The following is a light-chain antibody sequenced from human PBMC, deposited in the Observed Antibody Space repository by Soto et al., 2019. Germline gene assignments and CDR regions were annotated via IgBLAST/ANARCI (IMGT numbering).Light chain of an antibody. CDR2: STS. CDR1: QGIGDT. Sequence: EVVMTQSPATLAVSPGECATLSCRASQGIGDTLAWYQHKPGQTPRLLMYSTSIRATGIPDRFSGSGSGTDFTLTISRLDPEDFAVYYCQHYDRAPMWTFGQGTKVDI. J-gene: IGKJ1*01. V-gene: IGKV3-20*01. CDR3: QHYDRAPMWT.